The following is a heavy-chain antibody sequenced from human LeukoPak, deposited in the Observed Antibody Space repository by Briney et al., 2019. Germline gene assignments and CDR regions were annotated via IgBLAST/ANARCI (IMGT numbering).Heavy chain of an antibody. D-gene: IGHD5-12*01. CDR3: ARPPGYSGYDYG. V-gene: IGHV5-51*03. Sequence: PGESLKISCKGSGYNFATFWIGWVRRMPGKGLEWMGIIYPGDSETRYSPSFQGQVTISADKSISTAYLQWSSLKASDTAMYYCARPPGYSGYDYGWGQGTLVTVSS. CDR2: IYPGDSET. CDR1: GYNFATFW. J-gene: IGHJ4*02.